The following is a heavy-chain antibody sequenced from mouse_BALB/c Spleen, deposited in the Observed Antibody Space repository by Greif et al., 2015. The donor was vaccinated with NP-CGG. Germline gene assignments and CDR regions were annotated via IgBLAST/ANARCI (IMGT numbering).Heavy chain of an antibody. CDR2: IYPGNGDT. Sequence: QVQLQQPGAELVKPGASVKMSCKASGYTFTSYNMHWVKQTPGQGLEWIGAIYPGNGDTSYNQKFKGKATLTADKSSSAAYMQLSSLTAGGSAVYYWGRVVGGRNYAMGYWGQGTAVTVSA. V-gene: IGHV1-12*01. D-gene: IGHD1-1*02. CDR1: GYTFTSYN. J-gene: IGHJ4*01. CDR3: GRVVGGRNYAMGY.